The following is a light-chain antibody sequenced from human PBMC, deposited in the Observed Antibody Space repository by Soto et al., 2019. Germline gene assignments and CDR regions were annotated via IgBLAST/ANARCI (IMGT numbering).Light chain of an antibody. Sequence: QSALTQPASVSGSPGQSITISCTGTSSDVGGYNYVSWYQQHPGKAPKLMIYDVSNRPSGVSNRFSGSKSGNTASLTISGLQAEDEADYYCSSYTSSSKRWVFGGGTKLTV. V-gene: IGLV2-14*01. CDR2: DVS. J-gene: IGLJ3*02. CDR1: SSDVGGYNY. CDR3: SSYTSSSKRWV.